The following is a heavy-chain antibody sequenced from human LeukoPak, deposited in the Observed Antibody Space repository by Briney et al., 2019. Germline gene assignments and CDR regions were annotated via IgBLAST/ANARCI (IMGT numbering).Heavy chain of an antibody. CDR3: ARAPLPRSWFDP. J-gene: IGHJ5*02. CDR1: GGSFSGYY. CDR2: INHSGST. V-gene: IGHV4-34*01. Sequence: SETLSPTCAVYGGSFSGYYWSWIRQPPGKGLEWIGEINHSGSTNYNPSLKSRVTISVDTSKNQFSLKLSSVTAADTAVYYCARAPLPRSWFDPCGQGTLVTVSS.